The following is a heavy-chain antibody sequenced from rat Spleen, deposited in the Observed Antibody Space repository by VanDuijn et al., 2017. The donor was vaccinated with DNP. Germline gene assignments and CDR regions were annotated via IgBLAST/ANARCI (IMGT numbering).Heavy chain of an antibody. Sequence: EVQLVESGGDLVQPGRSLKLSCVASGFTFNYYWMAWVRQAPTKGLEWVATIIYDGSSTYYRDSVKGRFTISRDNAKSTLYLQMDSLRSEDTATYYCATQTTDYWGQGVMVTVSS. J-gene: IGHJ2*01. CDR1: GFTFNYYW. D-gene: IGHD1-10*01. CDR3: ATQTTDY. V-gene: IGHV5-29*01. CDR2: IIYDGSST.